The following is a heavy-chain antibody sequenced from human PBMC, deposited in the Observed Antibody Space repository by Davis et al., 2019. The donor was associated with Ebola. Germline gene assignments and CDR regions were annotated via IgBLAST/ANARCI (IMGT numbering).Heavy chain of an antibody. J-gene: IGHJ4*02. Sequence: SVKVSCKASAGTFSSYAFSWVRQAPGQGLEWMGGIIPVFATANYAQKFQDRLMITADASTSTAYMELSSLRSDDTAVYYCARELAGLYYFDYWGQGTLVTVSS. CDR3: ARELAGLYYFDY. V-gene: IGHV1-69*13. CDR2: IIPVFATA. D-gene: IGHD6-19*01. CDR1: AGTFSSYA.